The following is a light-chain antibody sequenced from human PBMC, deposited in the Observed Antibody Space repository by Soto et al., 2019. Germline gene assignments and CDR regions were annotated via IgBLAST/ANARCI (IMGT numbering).Light chain of an antibody. CDR1: SSDVGNYNY. Sequence: QSALTQPLSASGSPGQSVTISCTGTSSDVGNYNYVSWYQQHPGKAPKLMIYEVSKRPSGVPDRFSGPKSGNTASLTVSGLQAEDEADYYCSSYAGSKTLFGGGTKLTVL. J-gene: IGLJ3*02. CDR3: SSYAGSKTL. V-gene: IGLV2-8*01. CDR2: EVS.